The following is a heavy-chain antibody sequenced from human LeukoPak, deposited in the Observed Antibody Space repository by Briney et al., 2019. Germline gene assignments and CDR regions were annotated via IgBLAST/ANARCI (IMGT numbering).Heavy chain of an antibody. CDR2: IYYSGST. J-gene: IGHJ4*02. Sequence: PSETLSLTCSVSDGSIRSSSYYWGWIRQPPGKGLEWIGSIYYSGSTYYNPSLKSRVTISVDTSKNQFSLKLSSVTAADTAVYYCARRTSVLLWSVGRALDIWGQGTLVTVSS. D-gene: IGHD3-10*02. CDR1: DGSIRSSSYY. CDR3: ARRTSVLLWSVGRALDI. V-gene: IGHV4-39*01.